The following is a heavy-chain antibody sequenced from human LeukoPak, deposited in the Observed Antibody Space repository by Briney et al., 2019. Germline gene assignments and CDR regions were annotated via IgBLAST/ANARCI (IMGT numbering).Heavy chain of an antibody. CDR2: IYYSGST. J-gene: IGHJ4*02. CDR1: GGSISSGDYY. CDR3: ARVPSSGSGLDY. Sequence: SETLSLTCTVSGGSISSGDYYWSWIRQPPGKGLEWIGYIYYSGSTYYNPSLKSRVTISVDTSKNQFSLKLSPVTAADTAVYYCARVPSSGSGLDYWGQGTLVTVSS. V-gene: IGHV4-30-4*01. D-gene: IGHD2-15*01.